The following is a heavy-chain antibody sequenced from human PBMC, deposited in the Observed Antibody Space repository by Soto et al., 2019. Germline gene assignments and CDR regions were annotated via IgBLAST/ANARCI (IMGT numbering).Heavy chain of an antibody. CDR2: ISHSGTT. J-gene: IGHJ4*02. Sequence: SETLSLTCSVSDYSISTGYFWGWIRQPPGKGLEWIGCISHSGTTHYNTSLKSRVTISIDTSENQFSLKLSSVTAADAAVYYCARITYGYNYFDYWGRGTQVTVSS. V-gene: IGHV4-38-2*01. D-gene: IGHD4-17*01. CDR3: ARITYGYNYFDY. CDR1: DYSISTGYF.